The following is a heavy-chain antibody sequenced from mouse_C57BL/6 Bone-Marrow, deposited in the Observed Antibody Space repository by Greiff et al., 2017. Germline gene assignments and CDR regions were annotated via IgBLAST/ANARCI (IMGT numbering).Heavy chain of an antibody. CDR1: GYTFTSYW. D-gene: IGHD1-3*01. CDR3: ASNSYYYARDY. J-gene: IGHJ4*01. Sequence: QVHLQQSGAELVRPGTSVKLSCKASGYTFTSYWMHWVKQRPGQGLEWIGVIDPSDSYTNYNQKFKGKATLTVDTSSSTAYMQLSSLTSEDSAVYYCASNSYYYARDYWGQGTSVTVSS. V-gene: IGHV1-59*01. CDR2: IDPSDSYT.